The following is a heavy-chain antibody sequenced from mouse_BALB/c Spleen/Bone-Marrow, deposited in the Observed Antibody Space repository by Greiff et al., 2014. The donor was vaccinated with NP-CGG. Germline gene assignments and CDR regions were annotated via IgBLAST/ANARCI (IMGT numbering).Heavy chain of an antibody. CDR3: VSHGSWFAY. J-gene: IGHJ3*01. CDR1: GFTFNTYA. CDR2: IRSKSNNYAT. Sequence: EVQLVESGGGLVQPEGSLKLSCAASGFTFNTYAMNWVRQAPGKGLEWVARIRSKSNNYATYYADSVKDRFTISRDDSQSMLYLQMNNLKTEDTAMYYCVSHGSWFAYWGQGTLVTVSA. V-gene: IGHV10-1*02.